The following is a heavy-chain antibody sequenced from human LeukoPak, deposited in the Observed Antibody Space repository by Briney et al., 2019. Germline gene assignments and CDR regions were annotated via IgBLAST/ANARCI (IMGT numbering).Heavy chain of an antibody. CDR2: TSSGSTYI. Sequence: PGGSLRLSCAASGFTFSTYAMTWVRQAPGKGLEWVSSTSSGSTYIYYAVSVKGRFTISRDNAKNSLYLQMSSLRAEDTAVYYCARGSNVQQRLDSFDFWGQGTLVTVSS. CDR1: GFTFSTYA. J-gene: IGHJ4*02. CDR3: ARGSNVQQRLDSFDF. D-gene: IGHD6-25*01. V-gene: IGHV3-21*01.